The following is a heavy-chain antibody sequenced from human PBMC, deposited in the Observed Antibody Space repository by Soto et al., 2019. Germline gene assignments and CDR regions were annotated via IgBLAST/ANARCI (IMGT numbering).Heavy chain of an antibody. CDR3: AREIDIYSTGWYGFLDY. CDR1: GGTFSSYA. V-gene: IGHV1-69*13. CDR2: IIPIFGTA. J-gene: IGHJ4*02. D-gene: IGHD6-19*01. Sequence: SVKVSCKASGGTFSSYAISWVRQAPGQGLEWMGGIIPIFGTANYTQKFQGRVTITADESTSTAYMELSSLRSEDTAVYYCAREIDIYSTGWYGFLDYCGQGTRVTVSA.